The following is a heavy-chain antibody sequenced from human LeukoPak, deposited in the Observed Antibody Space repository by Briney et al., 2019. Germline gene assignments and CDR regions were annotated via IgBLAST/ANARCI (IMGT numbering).Heavy chain of an antibody. V-gene: IGHV5-51*01. CDR2: IFPGDSDT. Sequence: KHGESLKISCKGSGSTFTSYWISWVRQLPGKGLEWMGIIFPGDSDTRYSPSFQGHVTISADKSVSTAYLQWSSLQASDTAMHYCARHRYFQHWGQGTLVTVSS. CDR3: ARHRYFQH. CDR1: GSTFTSYW. J-gene: IGHJ1*01.